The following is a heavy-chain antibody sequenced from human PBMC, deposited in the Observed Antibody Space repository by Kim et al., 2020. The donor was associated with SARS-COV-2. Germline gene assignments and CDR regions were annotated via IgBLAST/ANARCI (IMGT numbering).Heavy chain of an antibody. D-gene: IGHD2-2*01. CDR3: ARAGYCSSTSCKGGFDY. Sequence: VKDRFTISRDNAKNTLYLQMNSLRAEDTAVYYCARAGYCSSTSCKGGFDYWGQGTLVTVSS. J-gene: IGHJ4*02. V-gene: IGHV3-53*01.